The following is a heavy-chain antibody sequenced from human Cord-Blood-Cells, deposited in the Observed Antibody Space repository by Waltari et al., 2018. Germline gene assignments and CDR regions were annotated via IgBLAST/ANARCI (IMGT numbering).Heavy chain of an antibody. CDR1: GFTFSSYS. CDR2: ISSSSSYI. J-gene: IGHJ4*02. V-gene: IGHV3-21*01. CDR3: AREGAVDNYFDY. D-gene: IGHD5-12*01. Sequence: EVQLVESGGGLVKPGGSLRLSCAASGFTFSSYSMNWVRQAPGKVLEWVSSISSSSSYIYYADSVKGRFTIARDNAKNSLYLQMNSLRAEDTAVYYCAREGAVDNYFDYWGQGTLVTVSS.